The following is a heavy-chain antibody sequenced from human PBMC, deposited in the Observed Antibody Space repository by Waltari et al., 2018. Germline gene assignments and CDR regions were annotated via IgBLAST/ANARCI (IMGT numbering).Heavy chain of an antibody. V-gene: IGHV1-69*13. D-gene: IGHD6-13*01. CDR1: GGTFSSYA. CDR3: ARDRAKQQLAYYYYGMDV. Sequence: QVQLVQSGAEVKKPGSSVKVSCTASGGTFSSYAISWVRQAPGQGLEWMGGIIPIFGTANYAQKFQGRVTITADESTSTAYMELSSLRSEDTAVYYCARDRAKQQLAYYYYGMDVWGQGTTVTVSS. J-gene: IGHJ6*02. CDR2: IIPIFGTA.